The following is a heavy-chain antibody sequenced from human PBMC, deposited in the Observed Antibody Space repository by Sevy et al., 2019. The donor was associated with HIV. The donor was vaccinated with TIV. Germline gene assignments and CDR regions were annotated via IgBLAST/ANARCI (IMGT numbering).Heavy chain of an antibody. CDR2: IKQDGSEK. D-gene: IGHD5-12*01. CDR1: GFTFNSYW. V-gene: IGHV3-7*01. J-gene: IGHJ6*02. Sequence: GSLRLSCAASGFTFNSYWMSWVRQAPGKGLEWVANIKQDGSEKYYVDSVKGRFTISRDNSQNSLFLQMNTLRAEDTAVYYCAREGSPYDTYYYYYGIDVWGQGTTVTVSS. CDR3: AREGSPYDTYYYYYGIDV.